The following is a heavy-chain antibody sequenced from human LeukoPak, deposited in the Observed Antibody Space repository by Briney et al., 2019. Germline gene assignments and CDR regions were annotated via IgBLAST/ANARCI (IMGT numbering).Heavy chain of an antibody. J-gene: IGHJ3*02. Sequence: ASVKVSCKASGYTFTSYGISWVRQAPGQGLEWMGWISAYNGNTNYAQKLQGRVTMTTDTSTSTASMELRSLRSDDTAVYYCARDRGYCSSTSCYRAFDIWGQGTMVTVSS. D-gene: IGHD2-2*03. CDR2: ISAYNGNT. CDR3: ARDRGYCSSTSCYRAFDI. CDR1: GYTFTSYG. V-gene: IGHV1-18*01.